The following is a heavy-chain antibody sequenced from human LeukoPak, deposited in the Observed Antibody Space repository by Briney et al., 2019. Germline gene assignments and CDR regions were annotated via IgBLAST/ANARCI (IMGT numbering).Heavy chain of an antibody. V-gene: IGHV1-2*02. CDR1: GYSFIDYF. CDR3: ARAIGGTLGGAFVL. D-gene: IGHD1-7*01. CDR2: INHRSGAT. Sequence: ASVELSCKASGYSFIDYFLHWVRQAPGQRLGWMGWINHRSGATRYAEKMQGRVTMTRDTAISTAYMDLSRMGSDDTAIYYCARAIGGTLGGAFVLWGQGTMVIVSS. J-gene: IGHJ3*01.